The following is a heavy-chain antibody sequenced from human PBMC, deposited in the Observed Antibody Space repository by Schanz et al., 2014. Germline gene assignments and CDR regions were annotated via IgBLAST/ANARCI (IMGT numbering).Heavy chain of an antibody. D-gene: IGHD1-1*01. J-gene: IGHJ4*02. CDR3: ARGTDWNLHY. CDR1: GFTFSDHY. Sequence: EVQLVESGGGLVQPGGSLRLSCAASGFTFSDHYMDWVRQAPGKGLEWVSTIGYLGDTYYPDSVKGRFTVSRDSGQNSLYLQMNSLRAGDTAVYYCARGTDWNLHYWGQGALVTVSS. CDR2: IGYLGDT. V-gene: IGHV3-13*01.